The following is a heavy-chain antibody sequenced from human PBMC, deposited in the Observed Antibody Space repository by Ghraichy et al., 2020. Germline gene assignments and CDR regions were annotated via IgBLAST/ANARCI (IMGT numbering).Heavy chain of an antibody. D-gene: IGHD4-23*01. CDR2: IYHSGST. J-gene: IGHJ6*04. V-gene: IGHV4-4*02. CDR1: GGSISSSNW. Sequence: SETLSLTCAVSGGSISSSNWWSWVRQPPGKGLEWIGEIYHSGSTNYNPSLKSRVTISVDKSKNQFSLKLSSVTAADTAVYYCASRPQLRLEIRPWDVWGKGTTVTVSS. CDR3: ASRPQLRLEIRPWDV.